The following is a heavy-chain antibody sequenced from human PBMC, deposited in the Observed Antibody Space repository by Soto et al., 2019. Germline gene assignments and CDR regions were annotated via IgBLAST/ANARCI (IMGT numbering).Heavy chain of an antibody. CDR2: MGGSGGNR. D-gene: IGHD4-4*01. Sequence: DVQLLESGGGLVQPGGSLRLSCAASGFTFNAYAMTWVRQAPGKGLEWVSAMGGSGGNRYYAGSVRGRFTISRDNSKDSLDLQMNRLRVEDTSVSSCARVASDYITSVAHGGQGILVSVSS. CDR3: ARVASDYITSVAH. J-gene: IGHJ4*02. CDR1: GFTFNAYA. V-gene: IGHV3-23*01.